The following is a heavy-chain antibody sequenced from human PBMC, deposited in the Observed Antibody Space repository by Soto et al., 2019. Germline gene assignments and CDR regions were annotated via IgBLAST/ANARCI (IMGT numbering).Heavy chain of an antibody. D-gene: IGHD6-13*01. CDR1: GFTFSSYA. Sequence: SLRLSCAASGFTFSSYAMHWVRQAPGKGLEWVAVISYDGSNKYYADSVKGRFTISRDNSKNTLYLQMNSLRAEDTAVYYCARDLKRVAAAGNIYWGQGTLVTVSS. CDR3: ARDLKRVAAAGNIY. CDR2: ISYDGSNK. V-gene: IGHV3-30-3*01. J-gene: IGHJ4*02.